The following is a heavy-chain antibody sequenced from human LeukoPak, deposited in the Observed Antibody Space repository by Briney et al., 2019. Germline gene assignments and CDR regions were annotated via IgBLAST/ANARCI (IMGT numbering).Heavy chain of an antibody. V-gene: IGHV1-2*02. CDR3: ATGRGYSYGFDS. CDR1: GYTFSGYY. J-gene: IGHJ4*02. D-gene: IGHD5-18*01. Sequence: ASVKVSCKASGYTFSGYYMHWVRQAPGQGLEWMAWIYPNCGGTKYAQKFQGRVTVTRDTSISTAYMQLSRLKSDDTAVYYCATGRGYSYGFDSWGQGTLVTVSS. CDR2: IYPNCGGT.